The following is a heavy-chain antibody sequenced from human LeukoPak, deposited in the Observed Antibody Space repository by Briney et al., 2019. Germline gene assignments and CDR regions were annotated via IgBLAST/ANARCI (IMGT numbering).Heavy chain of an antibody. CDR2: ISLNSGSI. CDR3: AKDPNSSGWYYFDY. V-gene: IGHV3-9*01. CDR1: GFTFDDYA. J-gene: IGHJ4*02. Sequence: GGSLRLSCAASGFTFDDYAMHWVRHAPGKGLEWVSGISLNSGSIGYADSVKGRFTISRDNAKNSLYLQMNSLRAEDTALYCCAKDPNSSGWYYFDYWGQGTLVTVSS. D-gene: IGHD6-19*01.